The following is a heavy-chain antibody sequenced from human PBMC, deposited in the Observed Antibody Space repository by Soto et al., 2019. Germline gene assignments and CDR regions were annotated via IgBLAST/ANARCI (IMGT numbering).Heavy chain of an antibody. CDR3: ARPYCRSTRCYLYYYGMDV. CDR2: ISSDGSHP. J-gene: IGHJ6*02. V-gene: IGHV3-30-3*01. CDR1: GFTFSVSA. D-gene: IGHD2-2*01. Sequence: QVQVVESGGGVVQPGTSLRLSCAASGFTFSVSAIHWVRQAPGKGLEWVAVISSDGSHPYYADSVRGRFTISRDNPKNTLYLQMNSLRAEDTAVYYCARPYCRSTRCYLYYYGMDVWGPGTTVTVSS.